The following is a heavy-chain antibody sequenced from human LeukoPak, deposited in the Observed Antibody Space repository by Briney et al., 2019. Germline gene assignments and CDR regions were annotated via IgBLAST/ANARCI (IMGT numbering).Heavy chain of an antibody. D-gene: IGHD2-2*01. Sequence: ASVKVSCTVSGYTFTSYGISWVRQAPGRGLEWMGWISAYNGNTNYAQKLQGRVTMTTDTSTSTAYMELRSLRSDDTAVYYCARDQGYCSSTSCYPDWFDPWGQGTLVTVSS. V-gene: IGHV1-18*01. CDR2: ISAYNGNT. CDR3: ARDQGYCSSTSCYPDWFDP. J-gene: IGHJ5*02. CDR1: GYTFTSYG.